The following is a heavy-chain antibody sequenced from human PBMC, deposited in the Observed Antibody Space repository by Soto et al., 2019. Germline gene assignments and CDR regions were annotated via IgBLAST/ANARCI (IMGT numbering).Heavy chain of an antibody. V-gene: IGHV3-23*01. J-gene: IGHJ4*02. CDR1: GFTFSSYA. CDR3: AKDTYYHDSSGYYVFDC. Sequence: GSLRLSCAASGFTFSSYAMSWVRQAPGKGLEWVSALSGSGDGTYYADDSVKGRFTISRDNSKNTLYLQMHSLRAEDTAVYYCAKDTYYHDSSGYYVFDCWGQGTLVTVSS. D-gene: IGHD3-22*01. CDR2: LSGSGDGT.